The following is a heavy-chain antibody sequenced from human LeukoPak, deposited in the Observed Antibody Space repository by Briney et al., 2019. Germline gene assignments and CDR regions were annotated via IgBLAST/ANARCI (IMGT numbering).Heavy chain of an antibody. J-gene: IGHJ4*02. D-gene: IGHD3-10*01. Sequence: GGSLRLSCAPSGFTFSSYGMTWVRQAPGKGLEWVSSISGSGDNTYYADSVKGRFTFSRDNSKDTLSLQMNSLRAEDTAVYYCARGGYDGSGTYYSPTSPHWGQGTLVTVSS. CDR2: ISGSGDNT. V-gene: IGHV3-23*01. CDR1: GFTFSSYG. CDR3: ARGGYDGSGTYYSPTSPH.